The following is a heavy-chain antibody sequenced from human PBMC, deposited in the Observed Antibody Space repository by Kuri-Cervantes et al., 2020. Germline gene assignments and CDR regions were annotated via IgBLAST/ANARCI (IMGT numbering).Heavy chain of an antibody. CDR2: IWYDGSNK. CDR3: ARDGGPYYYGSGSPPRY. J-gene: IGHJ4*02. V-gene: IGHV3-33*01. D-gene: IGHD3-10*01. Sequence: GGSLRLSCAASGFTFSSYGMHWVRQAPGKGLEWVAVIWYDGSNKYYADSVKGRFSISRDNSKNTLYLQMNSLRAEDTAAYYCARDGGPYYYGSGSPPRYWGQGTLVTVSS. CDR1: GFTFSSYG.